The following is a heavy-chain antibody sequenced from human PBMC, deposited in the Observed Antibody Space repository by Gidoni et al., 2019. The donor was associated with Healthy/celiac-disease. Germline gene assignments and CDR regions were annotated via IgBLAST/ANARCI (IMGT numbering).Heavy chain of an antibody. V-gene: IGHV3-33*01. D-gene: IGHD5-18*01. Sequence: QVQLVESGGGVVQPGRSLRLSCAASGFTFSSYGMHWVRQAPGKGLEWVPVIWYDGSNKYYADSVKGRFTISRDNSKNTLYLQMNSLRAEDTAVYYCARGYSYGYGDYWGQGTLVTVSS. CDR2: IWYDGSNK. J-gene: IGHJ4*02. CDR3: ARGYSYGYGDY. CDR1: GFTFSSYG.